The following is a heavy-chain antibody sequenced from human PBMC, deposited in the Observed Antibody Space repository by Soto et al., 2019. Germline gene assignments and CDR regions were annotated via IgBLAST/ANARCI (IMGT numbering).Heavy chain of an antibody. Sequence: QVQLVESGGGVVQPGRSLRLSCAASGFTFSSYGMHWVRQAPGKGLEWVAVITYDGSNKYYADSVKGRFTISRDNSKNTLYRKMNSLRAEDTAVDYCAEDLGYSGYDWWTLYYYDDYCMDVWGQGTTVTVAS. V-gene: IGHV3-30*18. CDR2: ITYDGSNK. CDR1: GFTFSSYG. CDR3: AEDLGYSGYDWWTLYYYDDYCMDV. D-gene: IGHD5-12*01. J-gene: IGHJ6*02.